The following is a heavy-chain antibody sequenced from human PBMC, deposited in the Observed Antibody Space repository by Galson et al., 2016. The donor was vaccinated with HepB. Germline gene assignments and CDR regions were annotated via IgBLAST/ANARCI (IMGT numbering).Heavy chain of an antibody. CDR1: GGSFSNYY. V-gene: IGHV4-34*01. J-gene: IGHJ4*02. CDR3: ARPWGQQLVDY. Sequence: ETLSLTCAVYGGSFSNYYWTWIRQPPGKGLEWIGEIDHYGRTNYNPSLKSRVTISLHASENQFSLQLNSVTAADTAVYYRARPWGQQLVDYWGQGTLVTVSS. CDR2: IDHYGRT. D-gene: IGHD6-13*01.